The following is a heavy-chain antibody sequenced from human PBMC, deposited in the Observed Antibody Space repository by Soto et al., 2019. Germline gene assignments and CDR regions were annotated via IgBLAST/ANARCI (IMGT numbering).Heavy chain of an antibody. CDR2: ISGSGGST. D-gene: IGHD3-16*02. Sequence: PGGSLRLSCAASGFTFSSYAMSWVRQAPGKGLEWVSAISGSGGSTYYADSVKGRFTISRDNSKNTLYLQMNSLRAEDTAVYYCAKHPYIWGSYRRGYMDVWGKGTTVTVSS. CDR1: GFTFSSYA. CDR3: AKHPYIWGSYRRGYMDV. J-gene: IGHJ6*03. V-gene: IGHV3-23*01.